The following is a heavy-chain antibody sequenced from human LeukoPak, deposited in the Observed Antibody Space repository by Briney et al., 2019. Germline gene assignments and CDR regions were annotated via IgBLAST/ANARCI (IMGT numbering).Heavy chain of an antibody. CDR2: ISGSGGST. Sequence: QPGGSLRLSCAASGFTFSSYGMSWVRQAPGKGLEWVSGISGSGGSTVYADSVKGRFTISRDNSKNTLYLQMNSLRAEDTAVYYCAELGITMIGGVWGKGTTVTISS. V-gene: IGHV3-23*01. D-gene: IGHD3-10*02. CDR1: GFTFSSYG. J-gene: IGHJ6*04. CDR3: AELGITMIGGV.